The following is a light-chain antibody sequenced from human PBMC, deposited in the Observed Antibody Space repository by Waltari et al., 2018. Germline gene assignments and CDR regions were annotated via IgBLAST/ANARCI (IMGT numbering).Light chain of an antibody. V-gene: IGKV3-15*01. Sequence: ELVMTQSPATLSVCPGERATLSCRASQSVSSNLAWYQQKPGQAPRLLIYGASTRATGIPARFSGSGSGTEFTLTISSMQSEDFAVYYCQQYNNWPRTFGQGTKVEIK. CDR3: QQYNNWPRT. J-gene: IGKJ1*01. CDR1: QSVSSN. CDR2: GAS.